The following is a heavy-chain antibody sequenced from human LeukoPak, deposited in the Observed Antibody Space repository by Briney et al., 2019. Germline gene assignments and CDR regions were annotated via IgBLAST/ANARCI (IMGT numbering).Heavy chain of an antibody. Sequence: GGSLGLSCAASGFTFSSYGMHWVRQAPGKGLEWVAFIRYDGSNKYYADSVKGRFTISRDNSKNTLYLQMNSLRADDTAVYYCAGVDAAMPDAFDIWGQGTTVTVSS. CDR1: GFTFSSYG. CDR3: AGVDAAMPDAFDI. CDR2: IRYDGSNK. J-gene: IGHJ3*02. V-gene: IGHV3-30*02. D-gene: IGHD5-18*01.